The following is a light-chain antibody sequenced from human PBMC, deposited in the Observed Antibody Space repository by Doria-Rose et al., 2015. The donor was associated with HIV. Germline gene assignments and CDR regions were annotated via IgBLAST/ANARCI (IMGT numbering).Light chain of an antibody. V-gene: IGKV1-39*01. CDR3: QQSYMAPQT. J-gene: IGKJ1*01. CDR1: HRIDNY. CDR2: ATS. Sequence: DIQLTQSPSSLSASVGETVTITCRERHRIDNYLNWYQHKPEKAPKLLISATSTLQTRVPSRFSGSISGTEFTLTITSLQPDDLATYYCQQSYMAPQTFGQGTKVEIK.